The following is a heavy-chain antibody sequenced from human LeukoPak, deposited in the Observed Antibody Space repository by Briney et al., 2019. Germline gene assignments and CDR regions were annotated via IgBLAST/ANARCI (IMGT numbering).Heavy chain of an antibody. D-gene: IGHD3-3*01. CDR1: GGTFSSYA. CDR3: ARESPPGRGDLWSGYFDY. J-gene: IGHJ4*02. CDR2: IIPIFGTA. Sequence: ASVKVSCKASGGTFSSYAISWVRQAPGQGLEWMGGIIPIFGTANYAQKFQGRVTITADESTSTAYMELSSLRSEDTAVYYCARESPPGRGDLWSGYFDYWGQGTLVPVSS. V-gene: IGHV1-69*13.